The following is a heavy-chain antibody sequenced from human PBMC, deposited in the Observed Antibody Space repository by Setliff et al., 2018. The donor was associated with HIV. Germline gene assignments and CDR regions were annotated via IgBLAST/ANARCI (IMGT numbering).Heavy chain of an antibody. D-gene: IGHD2-21*02. J-gene: IGHJ3*02. V-gene: IGHV1-3*01. CDR2: INPGNGNT. Sequence: ASVKVSCKASGYTFTNYAIHWVRQAPGQRLEWMGWINPGNGNTKYSQKFQGRVTITRDTSATTAYMELSSLGSEDTAIFYCAREPIGGDDAFDIWGQGTMVTVSS. CDR1: GYTFTNYA. CDR3: AREPIGGDDAFDI.